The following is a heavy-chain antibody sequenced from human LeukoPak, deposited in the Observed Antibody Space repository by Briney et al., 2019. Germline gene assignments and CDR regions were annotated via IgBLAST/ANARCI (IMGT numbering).Heavy chain of an antibody. V-gene: IGHV3-23*01. D-gene: IGHD3-10*01. CDR3: ATVRGVILGYFDY. J-gene: IGHJ4*02. CDR2: ISGSGGST. Sequence: PGGSLRLSCAASGFTFSSYAMSWVRQAPGKGLEWVSAISGSGGSTYYADSVKGRFTISRDNSKNTLYLQMNSLRAEDTAVYYCATVRGVILGYFDYWGQGTLVTVSS. CDR1: GFTFSSYA.